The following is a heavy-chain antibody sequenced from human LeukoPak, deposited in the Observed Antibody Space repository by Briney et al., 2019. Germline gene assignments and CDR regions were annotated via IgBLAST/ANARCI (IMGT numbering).Heavy chain of an antibody. D-gene: IGHD1-26*01. Sequence: GGSLRLSCAASGFTFSSYAMSWVRQAPGKGLEWVSYISGSSSTIYYADSVKGRFTISRDNSKNTLYLQMNSLGAEDTAVYYCAKQSSRRELLLDYWGQGTLVTVSS. CDR1: GFTFSSYA. CDR2: ISGSSSTI. CDR3: AKQSSRRELLLDY. J-gene: IGHJ4*02. V-gene: IGHV3-23*01.